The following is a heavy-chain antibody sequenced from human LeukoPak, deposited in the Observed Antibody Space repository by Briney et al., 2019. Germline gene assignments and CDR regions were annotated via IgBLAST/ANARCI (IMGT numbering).Heavy chain of an antibody. V-gene: IGHV3-23*01. J-gene: IGHJ4*02. CDR2: ISGSGGST. CDR3: AKVILVHYVDY. Sequence: GGSLRLSCAASGFTFSRSAMTWVRQAPGKGLEWVSGISGSGGSTYYADSVKGRFTISRGNSKNTLYLQMNSLRAEDTAVYYCAKVILVHYVDYWGQGTLVTVSS. CDR1: GFTFSRSA. D-gene: IGHD2-21*01.